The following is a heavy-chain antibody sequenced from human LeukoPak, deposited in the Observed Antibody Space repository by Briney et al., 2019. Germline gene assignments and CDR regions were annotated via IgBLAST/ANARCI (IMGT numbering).Heavy chain of an antibody. CDR3: ARNYYYDSTRLYYFDY. J-gene: IGHJ4*02. CDR1: GFTVSSNY. D-gene: IGHD3-22*01. CDR2: TYSGGST. V-gene: IGHV3-53*01. Sequence: PGGSLRLSCAASGFTVSSNYMSWVRQAPGKGLEWVSATYSGGSTYYADSVKGRFTISRDNSKNTLYLQMNSLRAEDTAVYYCARNYYYDSTRLYYFDYWGQGTLVTVSS.